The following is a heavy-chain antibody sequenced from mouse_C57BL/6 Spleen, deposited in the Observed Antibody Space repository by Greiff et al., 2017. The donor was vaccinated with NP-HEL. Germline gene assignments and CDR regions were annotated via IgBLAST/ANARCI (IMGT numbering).Heavy chain of an antibody. Sequence: VQLQQSGAELARPGASVKLSCKASGYTFTSYGISWVKQRTGQGLEWIGEIYPRSGNNYYNEKFKGKATLTADKSSSTAYMELRSLTSEDSAVYFCAHYYYGSYWYFDVWGTGTTVTVAS. V-gene: IGHV1-81*01. CDR3: AHYYYGSYWYFDV. CDR2: IYPRSGNN. D-gene: IGHD1-1*01. CDR1: GYTFTSYG. J-gene: IGHJ1*03.